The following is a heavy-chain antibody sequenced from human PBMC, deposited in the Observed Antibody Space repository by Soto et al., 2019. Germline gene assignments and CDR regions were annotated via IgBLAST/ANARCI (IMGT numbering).Heavy chain of an antibody. D-gene: IGHD6-19*01. CDR3: ARLYSSGWYGPGRY. CDR2: INWNGGST. CDR1: GFTFDDYG. J-gene: IGHJ4*02. V-gene: IGHV3-20*04. Sequence: EVQLVESGGGVVRPGGSLRLSCAASGFTFDDYGMSWVRQAPGKGLEWVSGINWNGGSTGYADSVKGRFTISRDNAKNSRYLQMNSLRAEDAALYYCARLYSSGWYGPGRYWGQGTLVTVSS.